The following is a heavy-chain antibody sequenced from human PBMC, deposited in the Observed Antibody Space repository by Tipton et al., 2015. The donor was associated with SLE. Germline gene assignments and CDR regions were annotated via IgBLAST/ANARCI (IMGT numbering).Heavy chain of an antibody. Sequence: SLRLSCAASGFTFSSYEMNWVRQAPGKGLEWVSYISSSGSTIYYADSVKGRFTISRDNAKNSLYLQMNSLRAEDTAVYYCASSGRITMTSDYCYGMDFWGQGTTVPVSS. CDR3: ASSGRITMTSDYCYGMDF. CDR2: ISSSGSTI. D-gene: IGHD3-22*01. J-gene: IGHJ6*02. V-gene: IGHV3-48*03. CDR1: GFTFSSYE.